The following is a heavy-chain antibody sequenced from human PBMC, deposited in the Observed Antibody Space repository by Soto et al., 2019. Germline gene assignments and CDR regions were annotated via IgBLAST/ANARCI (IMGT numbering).Heavy chain of an antibody. CDR3: ARDDTTVSFNNWFDP. CDR1: GFTFSSYW. CDR2: IKQDGSEK. Sequence: PGGSLRLSCAASGFTFSSYWMSWVRQAPGKGLEWVANIKQDGSEKYYVDSVKGRFTISRDNAKNSLYLQMNSLRAEDTAVYYCARDDTTVSFNNWFDPWGQGTLVTVSS. J-gene: IGHJ5*02. D-gene: IGHD4-4*01. V-gene: IGHV3-7*03.